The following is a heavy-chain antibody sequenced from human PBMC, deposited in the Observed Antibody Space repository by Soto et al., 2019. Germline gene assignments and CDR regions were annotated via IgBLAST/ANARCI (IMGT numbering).Heavy chain of an antibody. J-gene: IGHJ4*02. CDR2: VYRSGTT. CDR1: GASVTSETHF. D-gene: IGHD1-26*01. CDR3: AREDMSGTFHFDY. V-gene: IGHV4-61*01. Sequence: SETLSLTCRVSGASVTSETHFWSWIRQPPGKGLEWIGYVYRSGTTDSNPALKSRVTVSEDKWKNQFSLSLNSVTAADTAVYYCAREDMSGTFHFDYWGPGIQVT.